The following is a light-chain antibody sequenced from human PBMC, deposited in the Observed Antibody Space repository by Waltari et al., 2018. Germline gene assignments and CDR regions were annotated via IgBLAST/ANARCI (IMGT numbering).Light chain of an antibody. V-gene: IGLV2-8*01. CDR2: EVS. CDR1: SSDVGGHNF. CDR3: TSYAGSNILV. J-gene: IGLJ2*01. Sequence: QSALTQPPSASGSPGQSVTISCTGTSSDVGGHNFVSWYQQHPGKVPKLMIHEVSKRPSGVPDRFSSARSGDTASLTVSGLQAEDEADYYCTSYAGSNILVFGGGTKLTVL.